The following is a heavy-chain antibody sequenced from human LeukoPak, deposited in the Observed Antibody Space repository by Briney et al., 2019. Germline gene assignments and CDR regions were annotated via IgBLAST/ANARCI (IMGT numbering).Heavy chain of an antibody. D-gene: IGHD3-3*01. CDR1: DGSISSYY. CDR2: IYDSGST. CDR3: AREFSWSGFFDY. J-gene: IGHJ4*02. Sequence: SETLSLTCTVSDGSISSYYWSWIRQPPGKGLEWIGHIYDSGSTNYNPSLKSRVTISVDTSKNQFSLKLSSVTAANTAVYYCAREFSWSGFFDYWGQGTLVTVSS. V-gene: IGHV4-59*01.